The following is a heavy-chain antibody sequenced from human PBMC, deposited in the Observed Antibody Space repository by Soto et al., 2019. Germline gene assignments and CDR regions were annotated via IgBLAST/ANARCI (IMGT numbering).Heavy chain of an antibody. V-gene: IGHV4-39*02. CDR2: FYYDGRT. D-gene: IGHD2-21*01. J-gene: IGHJ4*02. Sequence: SETLSLTCIVSGASFSDANYYWVWIRQPPGEGLEWIGSFYYDGRTYYNASPKSRVTISVDTSKNHFSLMLTSVTAADTAVYYCARPPHIVVAPTWGQGTLVTVSS. CDR3: ARPPHIVVAPT. CDR1: GASFSDANYY.